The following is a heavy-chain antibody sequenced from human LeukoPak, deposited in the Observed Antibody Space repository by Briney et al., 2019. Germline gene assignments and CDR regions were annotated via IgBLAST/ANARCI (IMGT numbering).Heavy chain of an antibody. CDR1: GFTFSNYW. Sequence: PGGSLRLSCAASGFTFSNYWMHWVRQAPGKGLVWVSYISNDASSTDSADSVKGRFTISRDNAKNTLYLQMNSLRAEDTAVYYCARVIRGHSYAIDYWGQGTLVTVSS. D-gene: IGHD5-18*01. V-gene: IGHV3-74*01. J-gene: IGHJ4*02. CDR3: ARVIRGHSYAIDY. CDR2: ISNDASST.